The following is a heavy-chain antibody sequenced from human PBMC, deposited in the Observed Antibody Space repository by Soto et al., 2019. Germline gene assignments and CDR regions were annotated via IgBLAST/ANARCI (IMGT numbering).Heavy chain of an antibody. V-gene: IGHV3-7*01. Sequence: GGSLRLSCAASGFTFSSYWMSWVRQAPGKGLEWVANIKQDGSEKYYVDSVKGRFTISRDNAKNSLYLQMNSLRAEDTAVYYCARGKTTSIVVVPAAPSSYYYYMDVWGKGTTVTVSS. CDR3: ARGKTTSIVVVPAAPSSYYYYMDV. J-gene: IGHJ6*03. CDR1: GFTFSSYW. CDR2: IKQDGSEK. D-gene: IGHD2-2*01.